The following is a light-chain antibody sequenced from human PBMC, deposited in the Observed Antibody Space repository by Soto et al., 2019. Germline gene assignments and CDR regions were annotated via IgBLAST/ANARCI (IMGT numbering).Light chain of an antibody. CDR1: QSVSSY. CDR2: DAS. V-gene: IGKV3-11*01. Sequence: EIVLTQSPATLSLSPGERATLFCRASQSVSSYLAWYQQQPGQAPRLLIYDASNRATGIPARFTGSGSGTDFTPTISSLEPEHFAVYYCQQRSNWPPYTFGQGTKLEMK. J-gene: IGKJ2*01. CDR3: QQRSNWPPYT.